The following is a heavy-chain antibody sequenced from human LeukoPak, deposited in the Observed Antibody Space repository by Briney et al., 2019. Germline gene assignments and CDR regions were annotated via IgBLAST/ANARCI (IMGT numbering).Heavy chain of an antibody. D-gene: IGHD4-23*01. CDR3: ARSGYGGNYPDY. CDR1: GFTFSSYA. CDR2: ISGSGGST. Sequence: GGSLRLSCAASGFTFSSYAMSWVRQAPGKGLEWVSAISGSGGSTYYADSVKGRFTISRDNSKNTLYLQMNSLRAEDTAVYYCARSGYGGNYPDYWGQGTLVTVSS. V-gene: IGHV3-23*01. J-gene: IGHJ4*02.